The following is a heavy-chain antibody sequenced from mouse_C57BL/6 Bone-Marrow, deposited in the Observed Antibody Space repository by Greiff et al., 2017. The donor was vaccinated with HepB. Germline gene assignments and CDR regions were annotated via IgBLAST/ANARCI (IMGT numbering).Heavy chain of an antibody. CDR2: ISYDGSN. Sequence: EVKLMESGPGLVKPSQSLSLTCSVTGYSITSGYYWNWIRQFPGNQLEWRGYISYDGSNNYNPSLKNRISITRDTSKNQFFLKLNSVTTEDTATYYCAREGVYQGYFDYWGQGTTLTVSS. CDR1: GYSITSGYY. D-gene: IGHD2-1*01. CDR3: AREGVYQGYFDY. V-gene: IGHV3-6*01. J-gene: IGHJ2*01.